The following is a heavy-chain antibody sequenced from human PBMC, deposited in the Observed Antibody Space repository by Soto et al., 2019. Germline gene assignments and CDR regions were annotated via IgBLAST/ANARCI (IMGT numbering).Heavy chain of an antibody. V-gene: IGHV3-30*03. CDR3: AVGWLQLTI. J-gene: IGHJ1*01. CDR1: GFTFSSDG. D-gene: IGHD5-12*01. CDR2: ISYDGSNK. Sequence: PGGSLRLSCAASGFTFSSDGMHWVRQAPGKGLEWVAVISYDGSNKYYADSVKGRFTISRDNSKNTLYLQMNSLRAEDTAVYYYAVGWLQLTICGQGSLVTVSS.